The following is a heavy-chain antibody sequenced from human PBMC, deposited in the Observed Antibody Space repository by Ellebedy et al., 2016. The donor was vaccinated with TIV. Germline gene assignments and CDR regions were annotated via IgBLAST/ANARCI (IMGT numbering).Heavy chain of an antibody. CDR3: AAQSRDYVWDEDY. V-gene: IGHV4-39*07. Sequence: SETLSLTCAVSGASFSSSTYYWGWIRQPPGKGLEWIGSVYYGGSTYYNPSLRSRLTISIDTSKNQFSLKVKSVTAADTAVYYCAAQSRDYVWDEDYWGQGALVTVSS. D-gene: IGHD3-16*01. CDR1: GASFSSSTYY. J-gene: IGHJ4*02. CDR2: VYYGGST.